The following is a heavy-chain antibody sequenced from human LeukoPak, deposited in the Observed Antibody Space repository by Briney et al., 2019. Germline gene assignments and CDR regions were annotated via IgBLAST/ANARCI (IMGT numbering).Heavy chain of an antibody. CDR3: ARSITSTQWLVDY. D-gene: IGHD6-19*01. J-gene: IGHJ4*02. CDR2: IYPGDSDT. CDR1: GYSFTSYW. V-gene: IGHV5-51*01. Sequence: GESLKISCKGSGYSFTSYWIGWVRQMPGKGVEWMGIIYPGDSDTRYSPSFQGQVTISADKSISTAYLQWSSLKASDTAMYYCARSITSTQWLVDYWGQGTLVTVSS.